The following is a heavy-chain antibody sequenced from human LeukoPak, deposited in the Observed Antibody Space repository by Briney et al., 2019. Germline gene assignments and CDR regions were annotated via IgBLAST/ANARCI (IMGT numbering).Heavy chain of an antibody. D-gene: IGHD2-2*01. CDR3: AIRTTAAAPPAMRGY. Sequence: GSLRLSCAASGFTFSNYATTWVRQAPGKGLEWVSMISSSGSATYHGDSVKGRFTISRDNSKNTLFLQMNSLRAEDTAVYYCAIRTTAAAPPAMRGYWGQGTLVTVSS. CDR2: ISSSGSAT. CDR1: GFTFSNYA. V-gene: IGHV3-23*01. J-gene: IGHJ4*02.